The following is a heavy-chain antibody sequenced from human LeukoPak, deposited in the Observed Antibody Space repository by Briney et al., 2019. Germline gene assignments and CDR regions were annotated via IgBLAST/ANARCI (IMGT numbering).Heavy chain of an antibody. CDR3: ATNPPDTAMGPFDY. J-gene: IGHJ4*02. CDR1: GYTLTELS. D-gene: IGHD5-18*01. V-gene: IGHV1-24*01. Sequence: ASVKVSCKVSGYTLTELSMHWVRQAPGKGLEWMGGFDPEDGETIYAQKFQGRVTMTEDTSTDTAYMELSSLRSEDTAVYYCATNPPDTAMGPFDYWGQGTLATVSS. CDR2: FDPEDGET.